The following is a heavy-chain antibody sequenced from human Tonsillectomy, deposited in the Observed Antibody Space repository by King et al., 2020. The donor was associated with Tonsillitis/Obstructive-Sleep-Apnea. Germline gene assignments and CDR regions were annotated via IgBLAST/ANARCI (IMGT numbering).Heavy chain of an antibody. V-gene: IGHV4-34*01. D-gene: IGHD3-3*01. CDR2: INYSGST. CDR3: ARGSHLTIFGVVIPNAFDI. CDR1: GGSFSGYY. J-gene: IGHJ3*02. Sequence: VQLQQWGAGLLKSSETLSLTCAVYGGSFSGYYWSWIRQPPGKGLEWIGEINYSGSTNYNPSLKSRVTISVDTSKNQFSLKLSSVTAADTAVYYCARGSHLTIFGVVIPNAFDIWGQGTMVSVSS.